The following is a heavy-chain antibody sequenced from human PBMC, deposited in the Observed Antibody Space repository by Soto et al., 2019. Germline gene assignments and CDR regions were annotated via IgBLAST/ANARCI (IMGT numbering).Heavy chain of an antibody. CDR2: ISGSGGST. V-gene: IGHV3-23*01. D-gene: IGHD2-15*01. CDR1: GFTFSSYA. CDR3: AKDTGYCSGGSCYPRSYYFDY. Sequence: GGSLRLSCAASGFTFSSYAMSWVRQAPGKGLEWVSAISGSGGSTYYADSVKGRFTISGDNSKNTLYLQMNSLRAEDTAVYYCAKDTGYCSGGSCYPRSYYFDYWGQGTLVTVSS. J-gene: IGHJ4*02.